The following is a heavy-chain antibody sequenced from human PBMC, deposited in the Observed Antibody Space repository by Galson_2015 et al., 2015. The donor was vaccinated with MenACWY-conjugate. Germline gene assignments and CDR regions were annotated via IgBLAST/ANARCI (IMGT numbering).Heavy chain of an antibody. V-gene: IGHV4-39*07. CDR2: IFSGGNT. Sequence: ETLSLTCTVSGGSISSSSYYWGWIRQPPGKGLEWIGNIFSGGNTYYNPSLRSRVSISLDMSKNQFSLKLRSVTAADTADYYCARVRGQYYEYYFDYWGQGTLVTVSS. CDR3: ARVRGQYYEYYFDY. J-gene: IGHJ4*02. CDR1: GGSISSSSYY. D-gene: IGHD3-22*01.